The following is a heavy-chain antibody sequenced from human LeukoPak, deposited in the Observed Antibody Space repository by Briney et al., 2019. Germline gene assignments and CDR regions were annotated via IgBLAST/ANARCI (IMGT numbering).Heavy chain of an antibody. J-gene: IGHJ6*03. Sequence: SETLSLTCAVYGGSFSGYYLSWIRQPPGKGLEWIGEINHSGSTNYNPSLKSRVTISVDTSKNQFSLKLSSVTAADTAVYYCARGNPMDVWGKGTTVTVSS. V-gene: IGHV4-34*01. CDR3: ARGNPMDV. CDR1: GGSFSGYY. CDR2: INHSGST.